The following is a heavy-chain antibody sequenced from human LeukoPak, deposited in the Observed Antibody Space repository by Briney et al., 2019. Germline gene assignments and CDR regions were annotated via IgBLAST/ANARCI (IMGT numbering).Heavy chain of an antibody. J-gene: IGHJ4*02. CDR1: GGSISSYY. D-gene: IGHD3-22*01. Sequence: SETLSLTCTVSGGSISSYYWSRIRQPAGKGLEWIGRIYTSGSTNYNPSLKSRVTMSVDTSKNQFSLKLSSVTAADTAVYYCARVRGGYYYDSSGEYFDYWGQGTLVTVSS. V-gene: IGHV4-4*07. CDR3: ARVRGGYYYDSSGEYFDY. CDR2: IYTSGST.